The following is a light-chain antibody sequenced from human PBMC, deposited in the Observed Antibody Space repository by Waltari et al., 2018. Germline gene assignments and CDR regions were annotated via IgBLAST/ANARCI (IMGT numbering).Light chain of an antibody. J-gene: IGKJ1*01. Sequence: DIQMTQTPSTLSAPVGARVTTTCRASQSISGWLAWNQQKPGKAQKLLIFDASKLESGVPSRFSGSGFGTEFALTISGLQPDDFATYFCQQYNSFFRTFGQGTKVEIK. CDR1: QSISGW. V-gene: IGKV1-5*01. CDR2: DAS. CDR3: QQYNSFFRT.